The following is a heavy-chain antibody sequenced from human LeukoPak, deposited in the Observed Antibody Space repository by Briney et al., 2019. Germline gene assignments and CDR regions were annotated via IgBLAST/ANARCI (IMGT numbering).Heavy chain of an antibody. D-gene: IGHD6-6*01. CDR3: AKEYTPSSPLGELDS. CDR1: GLSSSSYA. CDR2: IWREETKE. Sequence: GGSLRLSCAVSGLSSSSYAFHWVRRARGKGLEGVGVIWREETKEYYADSVQGRFTISRDTSTTTLYPQMNSLRAQDTAVYYCAKEYTPSSPLGELDSWGQGTLVTVSS. V-gene: IGHV3-33*06. J-gene: IGHJ4*02.